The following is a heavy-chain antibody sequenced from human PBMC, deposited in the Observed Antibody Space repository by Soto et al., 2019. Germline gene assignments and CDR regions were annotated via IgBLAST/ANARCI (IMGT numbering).Heavy chain of an antibody. Sequence: QVQLVQSGAEVKKPGSSVKDSCKASGGTFSSYAISWVRQAPGQGLEWMGGIIPIFGTANYAQKCQGRVPINENKSTNTAYMELSSLRSEDKGVYSCECPDSSGFDYRGQGTLVTVSS. CDR2: IIPIFGTA. CDR1: GGTFSSYA. J-gene: IGHJ4*02. D-gene: IGHD3-22*01. CDR3: ECPDSSGFDY. V-gene: IGHV1-69*06.